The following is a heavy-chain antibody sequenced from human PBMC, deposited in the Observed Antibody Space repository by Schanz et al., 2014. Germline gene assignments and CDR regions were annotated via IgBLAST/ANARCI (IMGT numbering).Heavy chain of an antibody. Sequence: EVQLVESGGGVVQPGRSLRLSCAASGFTVSSNYMSWVRQAPGKGLEWVSVIYGGGITYYADSVKGRFTISRDNSKKTLYVQMNSLRAEDTAVYYCARDRPSGYALDFWGQGTLVTVSS. D-gene: IGHD5-12*01. J-gene: IGHJ4*02. CDR2: IYGGGIT. V-gene: IGHV3-66*02. CDR3: ARDRPSGYALDF. CDR1: GFTVSSNY.